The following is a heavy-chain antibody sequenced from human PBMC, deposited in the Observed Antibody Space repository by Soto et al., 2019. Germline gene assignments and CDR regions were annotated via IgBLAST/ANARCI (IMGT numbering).Heavy chain of an antibody. CDR1: GFTFRSYG. D-gene: IGHD5-18*01. V-gene: IGHV3-30*03. Sequence: GGSVRLSCAVSGFTFRSYGMHWVRQAPGKGLEWVAVISYDGSNKYYAASVKGRFTISRDNAKNSLYLQMNSLRAEDTAVYYCARDYSSYGRFEHCCQAPLFTVPS. CDR3: ARDYSSYGRFEH. CDR2: ISYDGSNK. J-gene: IGHJ4*02.